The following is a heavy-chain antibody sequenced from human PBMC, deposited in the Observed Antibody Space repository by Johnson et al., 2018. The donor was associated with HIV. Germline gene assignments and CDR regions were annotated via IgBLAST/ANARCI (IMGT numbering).Heavy chain of an antibody. CDR3: TRRSPYDAFDI. CDR1: GFTFSSYA. Sequence: QVQLVESGGGVVQPGRSLRLSCAASGFTFSSYAMHWVRQAPGKGLEWVAIIYYDGTNKYYADSVKGRFTISRDKSRNTLYLQMNSLRAEDTAVHYCTRRSPYDAFDIWGQGTMVTVSS. J-gene: IGHJ3*02. V-gene: IGHV3-30*03. CDR2: IYYDGTNK.